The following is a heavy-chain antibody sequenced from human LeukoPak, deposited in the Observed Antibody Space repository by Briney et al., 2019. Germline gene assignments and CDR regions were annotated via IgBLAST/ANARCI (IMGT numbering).Heavy chain of an antibody. J-gene: IGHJ6*02. CDR2: IYPADSDT. V-gene: IGHV5-51*01. CDR1: GYSFTSYW. Sequence: GESLKISCKGSGYSFTSYWIGWVRQMPGKGLEWMGIIYPADSDTRYSPSFQGQVTISADKSISTAYLQWSSLKASDTAMYYCARQKGSGWSNYYGMDVWGQGTTVTVSS. D-gene: IGHD6-19*01. CDR3: ARQKGSGWSNYYGMDV.